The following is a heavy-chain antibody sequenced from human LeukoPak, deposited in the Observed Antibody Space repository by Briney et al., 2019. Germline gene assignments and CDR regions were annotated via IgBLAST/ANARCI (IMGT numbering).Heavy chain of an antibody. D-gene: IGHD6-25*01. CDR1: GFTFSSYE. Sequence: GGSLRLSCAASGFTFSSYEMNWVRQAPGKGLEWVSYISPSGSPIYYADSVKGRFTISRDNAKNSLSLQMNSLRAEDTAVYYCARDRGYAGDSWGQGTLVTVSS. J-gene: IGHJ4*02. V-gene: IGHV3-48*03. CDR3: ARDRGYAGDS. CDR2: ISPSGSPI.